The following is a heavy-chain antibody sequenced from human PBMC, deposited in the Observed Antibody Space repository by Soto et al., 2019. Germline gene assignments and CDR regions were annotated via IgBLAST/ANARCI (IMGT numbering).Heavy chain of an antibody. V-gene: IGHV3-23*01. CDR3: AHRTGFGY. CDR2: ISGSGGGT. Sequence: EVQLWESGGGLVQPGGSLRLSCAVSGYTFSSFDMSWVRQAPGKGLGWVSTISGSGGGTNYADSVKGRFTISRDISTYTVYLQMNSLRAEDTAVYYCAHRTGFGYWGQGALVTVSS. CDR1: GYTFSSFD. J-gene: IGHJ4*02.